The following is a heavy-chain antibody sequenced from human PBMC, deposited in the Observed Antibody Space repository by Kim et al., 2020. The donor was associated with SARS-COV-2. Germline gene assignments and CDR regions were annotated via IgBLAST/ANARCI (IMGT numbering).Heavy chain of an antibody. D-gene: IGHD3-22*01. V-gene: IGHV1-46*01. J-gene: IGHJ4*02. Sequence: TSHAQKFQGRVTMTRDTSTSTVYMGLSSLRSEDTAVYYCARATSSGSFDYWGQGTLVTVSS. CDR3: ARATSSGSFDY. CDR2: T.